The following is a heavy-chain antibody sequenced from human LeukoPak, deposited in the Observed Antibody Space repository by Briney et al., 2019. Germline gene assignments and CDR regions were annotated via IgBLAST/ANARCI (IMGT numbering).Heavy chain of an antibody. D-gene: IGHD3-3*01. Sequence: ASETLSLTCAVSGGSISSVSYSWSWIRQPPGKGLEWIGYIYHSGSTYYNPSLKRRVTISVDRSKNQFSLKLSSVTAADTAVYYCARVVAIFGVVIMGNAFDIWGQGTMVTVSS. J-gene: IGHJ3*02. V-gene: IGHV4-30-2*01. CDR3: ARVVAIFGVVIMGNAFDI. CDR1: GGSISSVSYS. CDR2: IYHSGST.